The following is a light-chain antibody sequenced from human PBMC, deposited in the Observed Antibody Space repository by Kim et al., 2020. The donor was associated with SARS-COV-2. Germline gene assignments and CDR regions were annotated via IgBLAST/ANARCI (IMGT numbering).Light chain of an antibody. CDR3: CSHAGDYGWV. Sequence: QSALTQPRSVSGSPGHSVTISCTGTSSDVGAYNDVSWYRQYPGKVPQLIISRVTGRPSGVPDRFSGSKSGNTASLTISGLQADDESDYYCCSHAGDYGWVFGGGTQLTVL. CDR1: SSDVGAYND. V-gene: IGLV2-11*01. J-gene: IGLJ3*02. CDR2: RVT.